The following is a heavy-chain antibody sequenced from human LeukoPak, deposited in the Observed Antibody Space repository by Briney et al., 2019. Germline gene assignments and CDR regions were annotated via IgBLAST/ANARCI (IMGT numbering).Heavy chain of an antibody. J-gene: IGHJ4*02. CDR1: GFTFSSYA. CDR3: AKDMMYSSSSAYYFDY. Sequence: RPGGSLRLSCAASGFTFSSYAMSWVRQAPGKGLEWVSSISSSGGTTYYADSVKGRFTISRDYSKNMLSLHMNSLRAEDTAIYYCAKDMMYSSSSAYYFDYWGQGTLVTVSS. CDR2: ISSSGGTT. V-gene: IGHV3-23*01. D-gene: IGHD6-6*01.